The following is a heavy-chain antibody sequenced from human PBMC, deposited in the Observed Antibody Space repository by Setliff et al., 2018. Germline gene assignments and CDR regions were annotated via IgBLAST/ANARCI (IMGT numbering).Heavy chain of an antibody. V-gene: IGHV4-59*13. J-gene: IGHJ3*02. CDR1: GGSISGYY. Sequence: SETLSLTCIVSGGSISGYYWAWVRQPPGKELEWLGRIYITGSIAYNPSLKSRVTISEDTSKNQFALELSSVTAADTAVYFCARGFSYGVTTYGLDIWGRGTMVTVSS. D-gene: IGHD3-10*01. CDR3: ARGFSYGVTTYGLDI. CDR2: IYITGSI.